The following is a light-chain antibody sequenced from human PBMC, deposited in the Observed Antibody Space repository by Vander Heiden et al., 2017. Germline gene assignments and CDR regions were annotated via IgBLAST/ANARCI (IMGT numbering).Light chain of an antibody. Sequence: DIQMTQSPSSLSASVGDRVTITCRASQRISTYLNWYQQKPGKAPKLLIYAASTLQSGVPSRFSGSGYGTDFTLTISSRQPEDFAPYYCQQSHCNPPYTFGQGTKMEIK. J-gene: IGKJ2*01. CDR2: AAS. V-gene: IGKV1-39*01. CDR3: QQSHCNPPYT. CDR1: QRISTY.